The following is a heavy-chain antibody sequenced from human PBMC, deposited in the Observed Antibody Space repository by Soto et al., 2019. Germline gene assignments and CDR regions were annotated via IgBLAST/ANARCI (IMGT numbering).Heavy chain of an antibody. J-gene: IGHJ4*02. V-gene: IGHV1-18*01. CDR1: GYSFATSR. CDR2: ISAYNGNT. D-gene: IGHD3-22*01. CDR3: ARAVQYYDASGYAN. Sequence: QVKLVQSGTEVKKPGASIKVSCKASGYSFATSRMTWVRQAPGQGLEWVGWISAYNGNTNYDQNLQDRVTMTTDTPTSTADLELRNLRSYDSAVYYCARAVQYYDASGYANWGQGTLVTVSS.